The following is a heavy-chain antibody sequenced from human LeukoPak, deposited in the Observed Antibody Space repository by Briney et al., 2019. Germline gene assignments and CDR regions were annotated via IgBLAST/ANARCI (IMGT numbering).Heavy chain of an antibody. CDR2: INPNSGGT. V-gene: IGHV1-2*02. J-gene: IGHJ4*02. CDR1: GYTFTGYY. Sequence: ASVKVSCKASGYTFTGYYMHWVRQAPGQGLEWMGWINPNSGGTNYAQKFQGRVTMTRDTSISTAYMELSRLRSDDTAVYYYARAPDPYYDSSGYQLYFDYWGQGTLVTVSS. D-gene: IGHD3-22*01. CDR3: ARAPDPYYDSSGYQLYFDY.